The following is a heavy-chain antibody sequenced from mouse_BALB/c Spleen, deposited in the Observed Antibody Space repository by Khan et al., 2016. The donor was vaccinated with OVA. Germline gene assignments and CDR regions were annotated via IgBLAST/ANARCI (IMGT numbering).Heavy chain of an antibody. J-gene: IGHJ2*01. Sequence: EVELVESGPELVKPGASVKISCKASGYSFTGYFMNWVMQSHGKSLEWIGRINPHIGETLYNPKFKGKATLTVDESSSTAHMELRSLASEDSAVYYCARVYRSDCDYWGQGTTLTVSS. CDR2: INPHIGET. V-gene: IGHV1-20*02. CDR1: GYSFTGYF. CDR3: ARVYRSDCDY. D-gene: IGHD1-1*01.